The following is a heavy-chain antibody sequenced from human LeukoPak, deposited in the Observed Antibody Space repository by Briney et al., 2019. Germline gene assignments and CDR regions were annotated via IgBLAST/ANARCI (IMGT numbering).Heavy chain of an antibody. D-gene: IGHD4-23*01. CDR3: AKDIGGNSPGTYYYYYGMDV. V-gene: IGHV3-23*01. J-gene: IGHJ6*02. Sequence: PGGSLRLSCAASGFTFSSYAMSWVRQAPGKGLEWVSAISGSGGSTYYADSVKGRFTISRDNSKNSLYLQMNSLRTEDTALYYCAKDIGGNSPGTYYYYYGMDVWGQGTTVTVSS. CDR2: ISGSGGST. CDR1: GFTFSSYA.